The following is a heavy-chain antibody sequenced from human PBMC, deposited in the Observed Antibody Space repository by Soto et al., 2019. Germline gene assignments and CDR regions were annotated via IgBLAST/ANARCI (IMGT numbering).Heavy chain of an antibody. CDR2: VYYSGTT. V-gene: IGHV4-61*01. D-gene: IGHD4-17*01. CDR1: VFSVSCKTDY. Sequence: SETLSLTCSVSVFSVSCKTDYWSWIRHPPGNRLECIGYVYYSGTTNYNPSLKSRVTISVDLSKNRFSLRLSSVTTADTALYYCARTTAVPNTLRSRYFFDYWGQGTLVTVSS. J-gene: IGHJ4*02. CDR3: ARTTAVPNTLRSRYFFDY.